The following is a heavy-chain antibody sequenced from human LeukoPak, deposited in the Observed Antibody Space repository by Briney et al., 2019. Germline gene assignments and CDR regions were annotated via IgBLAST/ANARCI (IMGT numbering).Heavy chain of an antibody. CDR2: INPNSGGT. J-gene: IGHJ4*02. CDR3: ARDLSPVEAWGYY. CDR1: GYTFTSYY. D-gene: IGHD2/OR15-2a*01. Sequence: VASVKVSCKASGYTFTSYYMHWVRQAPGQGLEWMGWINPNSGGTNYAQKFQGRVTMTRDTSISTAYMELSRLRSDDTAVYYCARDLSPVEAWGYYWGQGTLVTVSS. V-gene: IGHV1-2*02.